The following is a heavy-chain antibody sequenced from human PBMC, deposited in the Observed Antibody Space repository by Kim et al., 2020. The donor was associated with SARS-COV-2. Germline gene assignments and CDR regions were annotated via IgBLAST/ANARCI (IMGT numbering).Heavy chain of an antibody. D-gene: IGHD3-10*01. CDR1: GFTFSSYG. V-gene: IGHV3-30*18. CDR2: ISYDGSNK. CDR3: AKLLSSVGESTDY. Sequence: GGSLRLSCAASGFTFSSYGMHWVRQAPGKGLEWVAVISYDGSNKYYADSVKGRFTISRDNSKNTLYLQMNSLRAEDTAVYYCAKLLSSVGESTDYWGQGTLVTASS. J-gene: IGHJ4*02.